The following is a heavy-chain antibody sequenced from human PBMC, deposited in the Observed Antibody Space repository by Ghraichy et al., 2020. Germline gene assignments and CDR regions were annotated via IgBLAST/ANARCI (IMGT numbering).Heavy chain of an antibody. Sequence: GGSLRLSCAASGFTSKSYWLNWVRQAPGKGLEWVSNIKLDGSEKYYVDSVRGRFTISRDNANNSLYLQMSSLRAEDTAVYYCTRDPGCYYGMDVWGQGTTVTVSS. D-gene: IGHD2-8*01. CDR1: GFTSKSYW. CDR2: IKLDGSEK. V-gene: IGHV3-7*01. J-gene: IGHJ6*02. CDR3: TRDPGCYYGMDV.